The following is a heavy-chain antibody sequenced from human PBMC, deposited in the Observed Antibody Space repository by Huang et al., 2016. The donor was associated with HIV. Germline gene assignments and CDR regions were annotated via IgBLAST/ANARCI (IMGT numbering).Heavy chain of an antibody. Sequence: EVQLVESGGGLVQPGGSLRLSCAASGFTFSSYWVHWVRQVPGKGRVWVSHIKSDGSSTSYADSVKGRFTISRDNAKNTLYLQMNSLRAEDTAVYYCARGSRQGKYYYGSGTAYWGQGTLVTVSS. CDR1: GFTFSSYW. J-gene: IGHJ4*02. V-gene: IGHV3-74*01. CDR3: ARGSRQGKYYYGSGTAY. D-gene: IGHD3-10*01. CDR2: IKSDGSST.